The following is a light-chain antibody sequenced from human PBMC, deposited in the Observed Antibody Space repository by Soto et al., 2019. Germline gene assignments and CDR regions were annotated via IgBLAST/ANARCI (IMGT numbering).Light chain of an antibody. J-gene: IGKJ5*01. V-gene: IGKV1-39*01. CDR3: QQSNSTPIP. CDR2: AAS. CDR1: QSISRY. Sequence: DVPMTRSPSSLSSSVGDRVTIPCRPSQSISRYLNWYQQKPGKAPKLMIYAASSLQSGVPSRFSGSGSGTYFTLTISSLQPEDFATYYCQQSNSTPIPFGQGTRLEI.